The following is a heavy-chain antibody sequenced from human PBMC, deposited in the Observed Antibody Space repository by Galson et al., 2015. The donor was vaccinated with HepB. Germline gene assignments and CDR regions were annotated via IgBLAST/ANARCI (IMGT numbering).Heavy chain of an antibody. D-gene: IGHD3-10*01. Sequence: ALWLSCSASGFTFEAYAMHWVRQFPAVCLDWGSVISWNSDFAGEAESVGGRFTICSANLKFSLHVQMNSLRTGDTALSYCVQDLTYYYGSGSYFVGMNDWGQATTVTVS. CDR1: GFTFEAYA. CDR2: ISWNSDFA. CDR3: VQDLTYYYGSGSYFVGMND. J-gene: IGHJ6*02. V-gene: IGHV3-9*01.